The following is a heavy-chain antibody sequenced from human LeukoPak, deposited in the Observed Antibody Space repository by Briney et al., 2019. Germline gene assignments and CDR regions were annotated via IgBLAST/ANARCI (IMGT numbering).Heavy chain of an antibody. D-gene: IGHD3-22*01. CDR2: IIPILGIA. J-gene: IGHJ4*02. CDR3: AREKSNYDIGY. V-gene: IGHV1-69*04. Sequence: SVKVSCKASGGTFSSYAISWVRQAPGQGLEWMGRIIPILGIANYAQKFQGRVTITADKSTSTAYMELSSLRSEDTAVYYCAREKSNYDIGYWGQGTLVTVSS. CDR1: GGTFSSYA.